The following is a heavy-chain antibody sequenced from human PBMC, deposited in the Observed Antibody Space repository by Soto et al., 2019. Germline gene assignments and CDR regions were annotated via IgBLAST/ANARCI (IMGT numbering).Heavy chain of an antibody. CDR3: AIRGYGYVPGGGCFDP. CDR1: GGTFSSYA. D-gene: IGHD5-18*01. J-gene: IGHJ5*02. V-gene: IGHV1-69*06. CDR2: IIPIFGTA. Sequence: QVQLVQSGAEVKKPGSSVKVSCKASGGTFSSYAISWVRQAPGQGLEWMGGIIPIFGTANYAQKFQGRVTITADKSTNTPYMERNSLRSGDRAVYYCAIRGYGYVPGGGCFDPWGQGTLFTVSS.